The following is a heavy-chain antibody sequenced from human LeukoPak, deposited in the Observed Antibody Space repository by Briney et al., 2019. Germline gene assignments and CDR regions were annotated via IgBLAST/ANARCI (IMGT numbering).Heavy chain of an antibody. V-gene: IGHV3-23*01. CDR3: AKSVESAVTTNPYFDY. CDR2: ISGSGGST. CDR1: GFTFSDYA. J-gene: IGHJ4*02. D-gene: IGHD4-17*01. Sequence: PGRSLRLSCAASGFTFSDYAMSWVRQALGKGLKWVSVISGSGGSTYNVDPVKGRFTISRDNSKNTLYLQMNSLRAEDTAVYYCAKSVESAVTTNPYFDYWGQGILVTVSS.